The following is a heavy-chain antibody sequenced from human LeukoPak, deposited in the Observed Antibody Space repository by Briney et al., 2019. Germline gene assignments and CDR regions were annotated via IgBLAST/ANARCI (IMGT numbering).Heavy chain of an antibody. CDR1: GGSISSYY. J-gene: IGHJ4*02. Sequence: SETLSLTCTVSGGSISSYYWSWIRQPPGKGLEWIGYIYYSGSTNYNPSLKSRVTISVDTSKNQSSLKLSSVTAADTAVYYCARGGNRRMTYYFDYWGQGTLVTVSS. D-gene: IGHD4-23*01. CDR2: IYYSGST. CDR3: ARGGNRRMTYYFDY. V-gene: IGHV4-59*01.